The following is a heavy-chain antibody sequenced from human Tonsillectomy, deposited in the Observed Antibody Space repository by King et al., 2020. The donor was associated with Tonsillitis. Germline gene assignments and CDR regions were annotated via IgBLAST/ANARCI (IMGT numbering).Heavy chain of an antibody. CDR3: VKDYYGSGSYYPIDY. Sequence: VQLVESGGGVVQPGRSLRLSCAASGFTFSSYGMHWVRQAPGKGLEWVAVISYDGSNKYYVDSVKGRFTISRDNSKNTLYLQMNSLRAEDTAVYYCVKDYYGSGSYYPIDYWGQGTLVTISS. CDR1: GFTFSSYG. CDR2: ISYDGSNK. V-gene: IGHV3-30*18. D-gene: IGHD3-10*01. J-gene: IGHJ4*02.